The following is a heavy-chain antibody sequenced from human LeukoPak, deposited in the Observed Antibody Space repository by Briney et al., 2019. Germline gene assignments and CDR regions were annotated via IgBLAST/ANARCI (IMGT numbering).Heavy chain of an antibody. J-gene: IGHJ4*02. CDR2: ISYDGSNK. V-gene: IGHV3-30*18. CDR1: GFTFSSYG. CDR3: AKGMYSSGCLDY. D-gene: IGHD6-19*01. Sequence: GRSLRLSCAASGFTFSSYGMHWVRQAPGKGLEWVAVISYDGSNKHYADSVKGRFTISRDNSKNTLYLQMNSLRAEDTAVYYCAKGMYSSGCLDYWGQGTLVTVSS.